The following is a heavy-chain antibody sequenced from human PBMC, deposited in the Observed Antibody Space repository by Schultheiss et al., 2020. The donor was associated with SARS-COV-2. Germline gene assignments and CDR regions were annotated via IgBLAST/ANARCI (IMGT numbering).Heavy chain of an antibody. CDR3: ARDGEDTDGMDV. CDR1: GGTFSSYA. J-gene: IGHJ6*02. Sequence: SVKVSCKASGGTFSSYAISWVRQAPGQGLEWMGGIIPIFGTANYAQKFQGRVTITADESTSTAYMELSSLRSDDTAVYYCARDGEDTDGMDVWGQGTTVTVSS. CDR2: IIPIFGTA. D-gene: IGHD7-27*01. V-gene: IGHV1-69*13.